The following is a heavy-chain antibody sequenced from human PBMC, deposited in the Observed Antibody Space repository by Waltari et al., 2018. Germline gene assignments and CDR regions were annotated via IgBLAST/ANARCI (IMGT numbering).Heavy chain of an antibody. J-gene: IGHJ6*03. CDR2: IKQEGSEK. CDR1: GFTFSSYW. D-gene: IGHD2-2*01. Sequence: EVQLVESGGGLVQPGGSLRLSCAASGFTFSSYWMSWVRQAPGKGLAWVANIKQEGSEKYDVDSVKGRFTISRDNAKNSLYLQMNSLRAEDTAVYYCARAGYCSSTSCYLVYMDVWGKGTTVTISS. CDR3: ARAGYCSSTSCYLVYMDV. V-gene: IGHV3-7*01.